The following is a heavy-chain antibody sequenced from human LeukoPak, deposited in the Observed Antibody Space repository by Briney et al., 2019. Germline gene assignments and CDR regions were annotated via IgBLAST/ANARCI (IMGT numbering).Heavy chain of an antibody. CDR2: IYYSGST. V-gene: IGHV4-59*12. CDR1: GGSISSYY. Sequence: PSETLSLACTVSGGSISSYYWSWIRQPPGKGLEWIGYIYYSGSTNYNPSLKSRVTISVDTSKNQFSLKLSSVTAADTAVYFCARDTITRGLDYWGQETLVTVSS. CDR3: ARDTITRGLDY. J-gene: IGHJ4*02. D-gene: IGHD3-10*01.